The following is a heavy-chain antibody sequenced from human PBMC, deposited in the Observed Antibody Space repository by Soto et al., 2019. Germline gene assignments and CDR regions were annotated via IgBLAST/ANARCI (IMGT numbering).Heavy chain of an antibody. CDR3: ARDVDCSSTSCLDY. Sequence: GASVKVSCKASGGTFSSYAISWVRQAPGQGLEWMGGIIPIFGTANYAQKFQGRVTITADESTSTAYMELSSLRSEDTAVYYCARDVDCSSTSCLDYWGQGTLVTVSS. D-gene: IGHD2-2*01. V-gene: IGHV1-69*13. J-gene: IGHJ4*02. CDR2: IIPIFGTA. CDR1: GGTFSSYA.